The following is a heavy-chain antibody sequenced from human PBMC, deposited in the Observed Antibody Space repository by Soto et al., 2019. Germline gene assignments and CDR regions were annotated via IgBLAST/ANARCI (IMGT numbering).Heavy chain of an antibody. D-gene: IGHD3-22*01. V-gene: IGHV1-3*01. J-gene: IGHJ4*02. CDR2: INAGNGNT. CDR3: ARGIRAITMIVVVQRDFEY. CDR1: GYTFTSYA. Sequence: QVQLVQSGAEVKKPGASVKVSCKASGYTFTSYAMHWVRQAPGQRLEWMGWINAGNGNTKYSQKFQGRVTITRDTSASTAYMELSSLRSEDTAVYYCARGIRAITMIVVVQRDFEYWGQGTLVTVSS.